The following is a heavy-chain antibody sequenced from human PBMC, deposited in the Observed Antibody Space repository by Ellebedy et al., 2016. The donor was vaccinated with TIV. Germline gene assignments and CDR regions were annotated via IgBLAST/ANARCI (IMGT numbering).Heavy chain of an antibody. V-gene: IGHV3-30*18. CDR3: AKAGRGELLPDY. Sequence: GESLKISCAASGFPFSSFRMPRVRQAPGQGLEWVAVISYDGSNKYYADSVKGRFTISRDNSKNTLYLQMNSLRAEDTAVYYCAKAGRGELLPDYWGQGTLVTVSS. D-gene: IGHD1-26*01. J-gene: IGHJ4*02. CDR2: ISYDGSNK. CDR1: GFPFSSFR.